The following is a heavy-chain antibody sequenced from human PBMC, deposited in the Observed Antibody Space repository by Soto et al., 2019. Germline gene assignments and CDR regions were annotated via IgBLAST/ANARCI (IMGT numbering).Heavy chain of an antibody. Sequence: KSSETLSLTCTVSGGSISSGGYYWSWIRQHPGKGLEWIGYIYYSGSTFSNPSLKSRLTISVDTSKNQFSLNLSSVTAADTAVYYCARGQRYSSGWYYFDYWGQGTLVTAPQ. CDR1: GGSISSGGYY. J-gene: IGHJ4*02. D-gene: IGHD6-19*01. V-gene: IGHV4-31*03. CDR2: IYYSGST. CDR3: ARGQRYSSGWYYFDY.